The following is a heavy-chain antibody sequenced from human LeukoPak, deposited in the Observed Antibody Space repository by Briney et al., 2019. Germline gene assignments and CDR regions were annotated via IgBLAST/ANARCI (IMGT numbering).Heavy chain of an antibody. CDR3: TSSEYYYDSSGFKFDY. Sequence: GGSLRLSCAASGFTFSSYAMNWVRQAPGKGLEWVGRIKSKTDGGTTDYAAPVKGRFTISRDDSKNTLYLQMNSLKTEDTAVYYCTSSEYYYDSSGFKFDYWGQGTLVTVSS. D-gene: IGHD3-22*01. CDR2: IKSKTDGGTT. V-gene: IGHV3-15*01. CDR1: GFTFSSYA. J-gene: IGHJ4*02.